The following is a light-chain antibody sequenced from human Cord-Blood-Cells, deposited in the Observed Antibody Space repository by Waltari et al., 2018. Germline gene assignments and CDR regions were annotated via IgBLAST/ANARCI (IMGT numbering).Light chain of an antibody. CDR1: SSDVGGYHY. J-gene: IGLJ3*02. Sequence: QSALTQPASVSGSPGQSITISCTGTSSDVGGYHYVSWYQQHPGKAPKLMIYEVSNRPSGVSNRFSGSKSGNTASLTISGLQAEDEADYYGSSYTSSSTLVFGGGTKLTVL. CDR2: EVS. V-gene: IGLV2-14*01. CDR3: SSYTSSSTLV.